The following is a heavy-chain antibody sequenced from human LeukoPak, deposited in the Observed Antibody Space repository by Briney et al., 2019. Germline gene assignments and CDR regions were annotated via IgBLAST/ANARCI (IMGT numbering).Heavy chain of an antibody. D-gene: IGHD4-11*01. J-gene: IGHJ4*01. CDR3: TIGPLQKRGLNTY. Sequence: GGSLRLPCAASGFTFSSYVMSWVRQAPGKGLEWVSGINGNGGSTYYADSVKGRFTISRDNSKSTLYLQVNSLRAEDTAVYYCTIGPLQKRGLNTYWGHGTLVTVSS. CDR1: GFTFSSYV. CDR2: INGNGGST. V-gene: IGHV3-23*01.